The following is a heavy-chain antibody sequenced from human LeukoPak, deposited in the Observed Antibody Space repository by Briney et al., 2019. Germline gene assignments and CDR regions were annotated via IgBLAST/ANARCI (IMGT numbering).Heavy chain of an antibody. Sequence: ASVKVSCKASGYTFTSYDINWVRQATGQGLEWMGWMNPNSGNTGYAQKFQGRVTITRNTSISTAYMELSSLRSEDTAVYYCARVARLTYYYDSSGYPDAEYFQHWGQGTLVTVSS. D-gene: IGHD3-22*01. CDR1: GYTFTSYD. J-gene: IGHJ1*01. V-gene: IGHV1-8*03. CDR2: MNPNSGNT. CDR3: ARVARLTYYYDSSGYPDAEYFQH.